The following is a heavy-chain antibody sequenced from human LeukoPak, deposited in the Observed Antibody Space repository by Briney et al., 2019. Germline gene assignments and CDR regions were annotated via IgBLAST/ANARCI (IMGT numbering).Heavy chain of an antibody. CDR3: ARDFTTVTTAYFHH. Sequence: GGSLRLSCAASGFSLNSYSMNWVRQAPGKGLEWVSSISTNGHIYYADSVKGRFTIFGDDAENSLYLQMNGLRAEDTAICYCARDFTTVTTAYFHHWGQGTLVTVSS. V-gene: IGHV3-21*01. CDR1: GFSLNSYS. CDR2: ISTNGHI. J-gene: IGHJ1*01. D-gene: IGHD4-17*01.